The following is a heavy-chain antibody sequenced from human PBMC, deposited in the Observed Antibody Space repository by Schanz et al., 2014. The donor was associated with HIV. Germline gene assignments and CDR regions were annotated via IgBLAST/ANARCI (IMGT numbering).Heavy chain of an antibody. D-gene: IGHD1-7*01. CDR3: VRRRRGNYGPFDY. V-gene: IGHV3-9*01. J-gene: IGHJ4*02. CDR1: GFTFEDFA. Sequence: EVHLVESGGGVVEPGRSLRLSCVASGFTFEDFAMHWVRQAPGKGLEWVSGMSWNRRRIGYADSVKGRFSISRDNAKNSLYLQMNSLGTEDTAVYYCVRRRRGNYGPFDYWGQGTLVTVSS. CDR2: MSWNRRRI.